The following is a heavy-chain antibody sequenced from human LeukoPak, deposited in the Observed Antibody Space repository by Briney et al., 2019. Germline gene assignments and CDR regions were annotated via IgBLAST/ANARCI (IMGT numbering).Heavy chain of an antibody. V-gene: IGHV4-39*01. D-gene: IGHD1-26*01. Sequence: AQTLSLTCTVSGGSTSSSRYYWAWIRQPPGKGLERIGSNYYSRWTYFNPSLTSRVTISVDTSKNQFSLKLSSVTAGDTAVYYCARRAYSGSYPSYFDYWGQGTLVTVSS. CDR3: ARRAYSGSYPSYFDY. J-gene: IGHJ4*02. CDR2: NYYSRWT. CDR1: GGSTSSSRYY.